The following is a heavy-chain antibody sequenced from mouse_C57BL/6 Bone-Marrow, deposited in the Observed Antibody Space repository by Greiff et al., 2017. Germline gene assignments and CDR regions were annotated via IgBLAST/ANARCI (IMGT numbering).Heavy chain of an antibody. Sequence: QVQLQQPGAELVKPGASVKLSCKASGYTFTSYWMQWVKQRPGQGLEWIGEIDPSDSYTNYHQKFKGKATLTVDTSSSTAYMQLSSLTSEDSAVYYCARDGSSSYWYFDVWGTGTTVTVSS. V-gene: IGHV1-50*01. CDR3: ARDGSSSYWYFDV. CDR1: GYTFTSYW. J-gene: IGHJ1*03. CDR2: IDPSDSYT. D-gene: IGHD1-1*01.